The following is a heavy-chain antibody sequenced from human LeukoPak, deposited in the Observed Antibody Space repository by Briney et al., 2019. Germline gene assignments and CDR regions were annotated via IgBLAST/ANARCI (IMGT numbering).Heavy chain of an antibody. V-gene: IGHV4-59*11. D-gene: IGHD1-26*01. J-gene: IGHJ5*02. CDR2: IYNSGTT. CDR1: GDSISGHY. Sequence: SETLSLTCTVYGDSISGHYWNWIRQPPGKGLEWIGYIYNSGTTKYNPSLESRVTISVDTSKNQFSLKLTSVTAADTAVYYCARGEDFKSSRFDPWGQGTLVTVSS. CDR3: ARGEDFKSSRFDP.